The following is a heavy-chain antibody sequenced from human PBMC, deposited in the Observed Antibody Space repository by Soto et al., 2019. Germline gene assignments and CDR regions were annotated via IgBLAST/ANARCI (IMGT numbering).Heavy chain of an antibody. Sequence: SGGSLRLSCAASGFTFSSYGMHWVRQAPGKGLEWVAVISYDGSNKYYADSVKGRFTISRDNSKNTLYLQMNSLRAEDTAVYYCAKELYSNYEYFDYWGQGTLVTVSS. CDR3: AKELYSNYEYFDY. V-gene: IGHV3-30*18. J-gene: IGHJ4*02. CDR2: ISYDGSNK. D-gene: IGHD4-4*01. CDR1: GFTFSSYG.